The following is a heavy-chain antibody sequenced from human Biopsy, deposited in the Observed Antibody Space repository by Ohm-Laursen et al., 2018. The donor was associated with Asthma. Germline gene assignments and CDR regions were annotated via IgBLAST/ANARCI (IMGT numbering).Heavy chain of an antibody. CDR2: INWNDNK. V-gene: IGHV2-5*01. CDR3: AHRRHGPSVEYHCDSSGYSPFDY. CDR1: GFSFSTYGVG. Sequence: TQTLTLTCTFSGFSFSTYGVGVGWIRQSPGKALEWLALINWNDNKRYSPSLKSRLTITKDTSKNLVVLTMTNMDPVDTATYYCAHRRHGPSVEYHCDSSGYSPFDYWGQGTLVPVSS. J-gene: IGHJ4*02. D-gene: IGHD3-22*01.